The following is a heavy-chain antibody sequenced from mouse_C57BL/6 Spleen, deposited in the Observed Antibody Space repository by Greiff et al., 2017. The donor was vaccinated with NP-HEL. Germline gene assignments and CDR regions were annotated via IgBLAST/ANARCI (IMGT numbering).Heavy chain of an antibody. Sequence: VQLQQPGAELVKPGASVKLSCKASGYTFTSYWMQWVKQRPGQGLEWIGEIDPSDSYTNYNQKFKGKATLTVDTSSSTAYMQLSSLTSEDSAVYYCARSPLYDSYIDYWGQGTTLTVSS. CDR2: IDPSDSYT. D-gene: IGHD2-3*01. CDR3: ARSPLYDSYIDY. V-gene: IGHV1-50*01. J-gene: IGHJ2*01. CDR1: GYTFTSYW.